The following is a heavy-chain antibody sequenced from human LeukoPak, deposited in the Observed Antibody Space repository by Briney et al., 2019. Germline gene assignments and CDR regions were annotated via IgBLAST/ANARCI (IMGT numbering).Heavy chain of an antibody. D-gene: IGHD3-3*01. CDR2: INSDGNSA. V-gene: IGHV3-74*01. Sequence: GGSLRLSCEASGFTFSSYWMHWVRQAPGRGLVWVSRINSDGNSARYADSVRGRFTISRDNAKNTMYLQMNSLRAEDTAVYYCAREATDFLSIDYWGQGTLVTDSS. CDR1: GFTFSSYW. J-gene: IGHJ4*02. CDR3: AREATDFLSIDY.